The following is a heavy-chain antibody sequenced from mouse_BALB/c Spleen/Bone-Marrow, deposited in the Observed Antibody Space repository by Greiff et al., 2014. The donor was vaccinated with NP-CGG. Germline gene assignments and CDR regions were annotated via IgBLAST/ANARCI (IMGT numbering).Heavy chain of an antibody. Sequence: QVQLQQSGAELVRPGASVKLSCKASGYTFTSYWINWVKQRPGQGLEWIGNIYPSDSYTNYNQKVKDKATLTVDKSSSTAYMQLSSPTSEDSAAYYCTRSYGSSYEYYFDYWGQGTTLTVSS. CDR2: IYPSDSYT. CDR3: TRSYGSSYEYYFDY. J-gene: IGHJ2*01. D-gene: IGHD1-1*01. V-gene: IGHV1-69*02. CDR1: GYTFTSYW.